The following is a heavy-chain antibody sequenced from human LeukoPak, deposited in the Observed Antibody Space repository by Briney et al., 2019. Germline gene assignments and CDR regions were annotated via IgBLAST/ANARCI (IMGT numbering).Heavy chain of an antibody. CDR3: AREGNYYDMDV. Sequence: GGSLRLSCAASGFTFSSYEMNWVRQAPGKGLEWVSVIFSGGTTYYADSVKGRFTISRDNSKNTLYLQMNSLRAEDTAVYYCAREGNYYDMDVWGQGTTVIVSS. V-gene: IGHV3-53*01. J-gene: IGHJ6*02. CDR2: IFSGGTT. CDR1: GFTFSSYE.